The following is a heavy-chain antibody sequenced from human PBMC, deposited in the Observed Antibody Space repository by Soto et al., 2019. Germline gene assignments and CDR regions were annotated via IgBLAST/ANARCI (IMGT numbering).Heavy chain of an antibody. V-gene: IGHV1-18*01. CDR2: IRPHNGDT. J-gene: IGHJ5*01. CDR3: ARGRSGWYDF. D-gene: IGHD6-19*01. CDR1: GYTFTTIR. Sequence: QVQLVQSAAEVGKPGASVKVSCKASGYTFTTIRLSWVRQAPGQGLEWMGWIRPHNGDTQYAQKFLGRVTMTADTSTTTAYMWVRSLRPADSAVFYCARGRSGWYDFWGQGTLVTVSS.